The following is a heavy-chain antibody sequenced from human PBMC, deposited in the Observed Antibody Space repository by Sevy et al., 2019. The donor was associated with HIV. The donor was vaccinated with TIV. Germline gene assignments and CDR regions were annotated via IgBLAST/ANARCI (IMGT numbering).Heavy chain of an antibody. Sequence: ASVKFSCKASGYTFTGYYMHWVRQAPGQGLEWMGWINPNSGGTNYAQKFQGRVTMTRDTSISPAYMGLGRPRSDDTAVYYCARTNHYDFWSGYYHDDNWFDPWGQGTLVTVSS. V-gene: IGHV1-2*02. CDR1: GYTFTGYY. CDR3: ARTNHYDFWSGYYHDDNWFDP. D-gene: IGHD3-3*01. CDR2: INPNSGGT. J-gene: IGHJ5*02.